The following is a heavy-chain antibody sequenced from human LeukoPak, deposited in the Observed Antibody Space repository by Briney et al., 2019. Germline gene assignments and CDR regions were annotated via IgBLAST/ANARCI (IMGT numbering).Heavy chain of an antibody. CDR3: ARGSRCSSTSCYFGMDV. J-gene: IGHJ6*02. Sequence: SVKVSCKASGGTFSSYAISWVRQAPGQGLEWMGRIIPILGITSYAQKFQGRVTITADRSTSTAYMELSSLRSEDTAVYYCARGSRCSSTSCYFGMDVWGHGTTVTVSS. CDR1: GGTFSSYA. D-gene: IGHD2-2*01. CDR2: IIPILGIT. V-gene: IGHV1-69*04.